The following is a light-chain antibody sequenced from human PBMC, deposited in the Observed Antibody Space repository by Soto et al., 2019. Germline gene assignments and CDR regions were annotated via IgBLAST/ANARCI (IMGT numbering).Light chain of an antibody. V-gene: IGLV2-23*01. CDR2: EGS. Sequence: QSALTQPASVSGSPGQSITISCTGTSSDVGSYNLVSWYQQHPGKAPKLMIYEGSKRPSGVSNRFSGSKSGNTASLTISGLQAEDEADYYCCSFANSITAVFGGGTKLTVL. CDR3: CSFANSITAV. J-gene: IGLJ2*01. CDR1: SSDVGSYNL.